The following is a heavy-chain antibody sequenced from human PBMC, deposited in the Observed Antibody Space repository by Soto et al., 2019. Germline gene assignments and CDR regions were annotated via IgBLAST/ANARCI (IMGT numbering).Heavy chain of an antibody. CDR2: ISHTGSG. CDR3: ARKVSSGWYVDS. J-gene: IGHJ4*02. Sequence: QVQLQQWGAGLLKASETLSLTCAVYGGSFSGSYWTWIRQPPGKGLEWFGEISHTGSGNDNPFLKSRVTISVDTSKNQFSLKLSSVTAADTGLYYCARKVSSGWYVDSWGQGTLVTVSS. CDR1: GGSFSGSY. D-gene: IGHD6-19*01. V-gene: IGHV4-34*01.